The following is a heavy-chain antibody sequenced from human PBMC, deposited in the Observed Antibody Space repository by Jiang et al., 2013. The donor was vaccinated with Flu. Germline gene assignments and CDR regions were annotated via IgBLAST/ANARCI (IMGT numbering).Heavy chain of an antibody. V-gene: IGHV4-31*03. CDR3: ARYLLSGSGGSLSNFDY. D-gene: IGHD2-15*01. Sequence: PGLVKPSQTLSLTCTVSGGSISSGGYYWSWIRQHPGKGLEWIGYIYYSGSTYYNPSLKSRVTISVDTSKNQFSLKLSSVTAADTAVYYCARYLLSGSGGSLSNFDYWGQGTLVTVSS. CDR1: GGSISSGGYY. J-gene: IGHJ4*02. CDR2: IYYSGST.